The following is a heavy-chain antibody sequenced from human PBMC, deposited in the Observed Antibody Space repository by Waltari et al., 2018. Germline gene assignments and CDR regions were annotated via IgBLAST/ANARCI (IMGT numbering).Heavy chain of an antibody. CDR3: ATAGSYGFDF. Sequence: EVQLVESGGDLVQPGGSLRLSCVGSGFTFSSSWLHWVRQAPGEGVVWVASINSDCSTTDYADSVKGRLNISREDAKNTLSLQINSLSVAETAIYYCATAGSYGFDFWGQGTLVTVSS. CDR1: GFTFSSSW. D-gene: IGHD3-10*01. V-gene: IGHV3-74*01. CDR2: INSDCSTT. J-gene: IGHJ4*02.